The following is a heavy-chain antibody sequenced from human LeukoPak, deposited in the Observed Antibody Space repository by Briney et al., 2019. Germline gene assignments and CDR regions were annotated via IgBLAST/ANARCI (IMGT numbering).Heavy chain of an antibody. CDR2: ISSSTSTI. J-gene: IGHJ3*02. D-gene: IGHD3-22*01. CDR1: GFTFSSYE. Sequence: GGSLRLSCAASGFTFSSYEMNWVRQAPGKGLEWVSYISSSTSTIYYADSVKGRFIISRDNAKNSLYLQMNSLRDEDTAVYYCARPFYDSGGYYYKSFDIWGQGTMVTVSS. CDR3: ARPFYDSGGYYYKSFDI. V-gene: IGHV3-48*03.